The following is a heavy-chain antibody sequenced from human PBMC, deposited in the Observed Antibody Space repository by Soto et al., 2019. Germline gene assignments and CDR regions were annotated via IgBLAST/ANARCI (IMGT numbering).Heavy chain of an antibody. D-gene: IGHD3-10*01. CDR3: ARADYYGSGNN. Sequence: PSETLSLTCTFSDGSVSIGSYYWSWIRQPPGKGLEWIGYIYYSGSTNYNPSLKSRVTISVDTSKNQFSLKLSSVTAADTAVYYCARADYYGSGNNWGQGTLVTVSS. V-gene: IGHV4-61*01. CDR2: IYYSGST. J-gene: IGHJ4*02. CDR1: DGSVSIGSYY.